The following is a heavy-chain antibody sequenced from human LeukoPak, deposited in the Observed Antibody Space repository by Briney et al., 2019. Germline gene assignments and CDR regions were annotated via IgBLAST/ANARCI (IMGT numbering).Heavy chain of an antibody. CDR1: GYTLTELS. V-gene: IGHV1-24*01. CDR2: FDPEDGET. CDR3: ATDLGYCSSTSCYAFDP. J-gene: IGHJ5*02. D-gene: IGHD2-2*01. Sequence: ASVKVSCKVSGYTLTELSMHWVRQAPGKGLEWMGGFDPEDGETIYAQKFQGSVTMTEDTSTDTAYMELSSLRSEDTAVYYCATDLGYCSSTSCYAFDPWGQGTLVTVSS.